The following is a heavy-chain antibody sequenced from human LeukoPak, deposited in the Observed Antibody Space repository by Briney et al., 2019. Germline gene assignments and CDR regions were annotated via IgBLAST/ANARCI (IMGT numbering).Heavy chain of an antibody. D-gene: IGHD5-18*01. CDR2: IIPIFGTA. V-gene: IGHV1-69*05. J-gene: IGHJ4*02. CDR3: ARARGYSYGFDY. Sequence: SVKVSCKASGGTFSSYAISWVRQAPGQGLEWMGGIIPIFGTANYAQKFQGRVTITTDESTSTAYMELSSLRSADTAVYYCARARGYSYGFDYWGQGTLVTVSS. CDR1: GGTFSSYA.